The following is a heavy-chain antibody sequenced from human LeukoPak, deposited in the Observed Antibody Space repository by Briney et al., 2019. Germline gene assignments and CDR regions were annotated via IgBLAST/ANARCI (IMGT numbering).Heavy chain of an antibody. V-gene: IGHV3-30*18. CDR1: GFTFSSYG. CDR2: ISYDGSNK. Sequence: GRSLRLSCAASGFTFSSYGMHWVRQAQGKGLEWVAVISYDGSNKYYADSVKGRFTISRDNSKNTLYLQMNSLRAEDTAVYYCAKEMTAWFYYFDYWGQGTLVTVSS. J-gene: IGHJ4*02. D-gene: IGHD2-21*02. CDR3: AKEMTAWFYYFDY.